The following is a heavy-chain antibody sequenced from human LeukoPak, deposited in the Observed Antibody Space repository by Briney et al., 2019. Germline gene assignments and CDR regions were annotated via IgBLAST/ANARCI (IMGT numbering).Heavy chain of an antibody. CDR1: GFTFSSYS. D-gene: IGHD3-10*01. CDR3: ARDPSSYYYGSGYVDV. V-gene: IGHV3-74*03. Sequence: TGGSLRLSCAASGFTFSSYSMNWVRQAPGKGLVWVSRITGDGTSTTHADSVKGRFTISRDNAKNTLYLQMNSLRAEDTAVYYCARDPSSYYYGSGYVDVWGKGTTVTISS. J-gene: IGHJ6*04. CDR2: ITGDGTST.